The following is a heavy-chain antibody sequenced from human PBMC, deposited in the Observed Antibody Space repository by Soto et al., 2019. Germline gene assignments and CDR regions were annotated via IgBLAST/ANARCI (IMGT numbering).Heavy chain of an antibody. CDR2: ISYDGSNK. Sequence: QVQLVESGGGVVQPGRSLRLSCAASGFTFSSYAMHWVRQAPGKRLEWVAVISYDGSNKYYADSVKGRFTISRDNSKNTLYLQMNRLRAEDTAVYYCARDPLWGTAMVLWYFDLWGRGTLVTVSS. CDR1: GFTFSSYA. CDR3: ARDPLWGTAMVLWYFDL. V-gene: IGHV3-30-3*01. J-gene: IGHJ2*01. D-gene: IGHD5-18*01.